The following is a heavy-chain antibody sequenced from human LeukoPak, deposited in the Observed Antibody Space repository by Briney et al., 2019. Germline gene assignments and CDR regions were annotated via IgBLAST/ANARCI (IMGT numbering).Heavy chain of an antibody. CDR2: IYTSGST. V-gene: IGHV4-4*07. CDR3: ARLAGSFGELGSGEFDY. J-gene: IGHJ4*02. Sequence: MASETLFLTCTVSGGSISSYYWSWIRQPAGKGLEWIGRIYTSGSTKYDPSLKSRVTMSVDTSKNQFSLKLSSVTAADTAVYYCARLAGSFGELGSGEFDYWGQGTLVTVSS. CDR1: GGSISSYY. D-gene: IGHD3-10*01.